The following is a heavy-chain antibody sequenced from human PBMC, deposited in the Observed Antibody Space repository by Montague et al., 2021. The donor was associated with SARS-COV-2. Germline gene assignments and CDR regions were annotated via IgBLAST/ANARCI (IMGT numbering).Heavy chain of an antibody. CDR1: GFTFSSYS. J-gene: IGHJ4*02. V-gene: IGHV3-23*01. CDR3: ARGPVLLWFGELLSPPTDY. Sequence: SLRLSCAASGFTFSSYSMSWVRQAPGKGLEWVSVISGSGGSTYYADSVKGRFTISRDNSKNTLYLQMNSLRAEDTAVYYCARGPVLLWFGELLSPPTDYWGQGTLVTVSS. CDR2: ISGSGGST. D-gene: IGHD3-10*01.